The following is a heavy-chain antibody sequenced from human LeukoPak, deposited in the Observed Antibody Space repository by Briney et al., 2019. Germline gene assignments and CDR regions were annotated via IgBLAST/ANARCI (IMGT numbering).Heavy chain of an antibody. Sequence: SETLSLTCTVSGGSFSTYYWSWIRQPPGKGLEWIGYIYYSGSTNYNPSLQSRVTISVDTSKNQFSLRLSSVTAADTAMYYCARENSYYDSSGYYYGSGYFDYWGQGTLVTVSS. CDR1: GGSFSTYY. CDR3: ARENSYYDSSGYYYGSGYFDY. V-gene: IGHV4-59*01. J-gene: IGHJ4*02. D-gene: IGHD3-22*01. CDR2: IYYSGST.